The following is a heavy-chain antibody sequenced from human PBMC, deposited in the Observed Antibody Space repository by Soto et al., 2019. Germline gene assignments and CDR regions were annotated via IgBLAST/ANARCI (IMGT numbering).Heavy chain of an antibody. V-gene: IGHV3-23*01. CDR3: AKDGGYAYYDSSGYYFGY. Sequence: EVQLLESGGGLVQPGGSLRLSCAASGFTFSSYAMSWVRQAPGKGLEWVSAISGSGGSTYYADSVKGRVTISRDNSKNTLYLQMNSLRAEDTAVYYCAKDGGYAYYDSSGYYFGYWGQGTLVTVSS. D-gene: IGHD3-22*01. CDR1: GFTFSSYA. CDR2: ISGSGGST. J-gene: IGHJ4*02.